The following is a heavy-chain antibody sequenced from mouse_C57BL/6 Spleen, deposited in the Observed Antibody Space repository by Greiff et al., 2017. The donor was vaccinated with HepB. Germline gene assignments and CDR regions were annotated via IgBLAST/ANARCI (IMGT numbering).Heavy chain of an antibody. CDR1: GYTFTDYN. D-gene: IGHD2-4*01. Sequence: EVQLQQSGPELVKPGASVKMSGKASGYTFTDYNMHWVKQSHGKSLEWIGYINPNNGGTSYNQKFKGKATLTVNKSSSTAYMELRSLTSEDSAVYYCARVYYDYAGGFAYWGQGTLVTVSA. CDR3: ARVYYDYAGGFAY. J-gene: IGHJ3*01. V-gene: IGHV1-22*01. CDR2: INPNNGGT.